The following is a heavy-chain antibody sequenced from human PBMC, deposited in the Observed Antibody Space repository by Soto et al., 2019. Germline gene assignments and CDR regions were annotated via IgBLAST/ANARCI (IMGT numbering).Heavy chain of an antibody. D-gene: IGHD3-3*01. CDR2: ISYDGSNK. J-gene: IGHJ6*02. CDR3: ARDQGVLRFPPAF. V-gene: IGHV3-30-3*01. CDR1: GFTFSSYA. Sequence: TGGSLRLSCAASGFTFSSYAMHWVRQAPGKGLEWVAVISYDGSNKYYADSVKGRFTISRDNSKNTLYLQMNSLRAEDTAVYYCARDQGVLRFPPAFWAQGPTVPVSS.